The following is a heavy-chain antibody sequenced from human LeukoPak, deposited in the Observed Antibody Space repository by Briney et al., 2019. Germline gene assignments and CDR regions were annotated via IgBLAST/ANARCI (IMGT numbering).Heavy chain of an antibody. V-gene: IGHV3-66*01. CDR2: IYSGGST. Sequence: GGSLRLSCAASGFTVSSNYMSWVRQAPGKGLEWVSVIYSGGSTYYADSVKGRFTISRDNSKNTLYLQMNSLRAEDTAVYYCAKDQNVLRYFDWLLRYYFDYWGQGTLVTVSS. CDR3: AKDQNVLRYFDWLLRYYFDY. D-gene: IGHD3-9*01. J-gene: IGHJ4*02. CDR1: GFTVSSNY.